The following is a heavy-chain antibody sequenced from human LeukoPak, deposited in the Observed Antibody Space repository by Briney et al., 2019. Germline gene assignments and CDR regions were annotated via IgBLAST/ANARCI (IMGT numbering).Heavy chain of an antibody. J-gene: IGHJ4*02. CDR3: ARGTVQPPFFDY. Sequence: ASVKVSCKASGYTFTSYSITWVRQAPGQGLEWMGWITAYNGNTNYAQKLQDRVTITTDTSTSTAYMELRSLRSDDTAVYYCARGTVQPPFFDYWGQGTLVTVSS. V-gene: IGHV1-18*01. D-gene: IGHD3-10*01. CDR1: GYTFTSYS. CDR2: ITAYNGNT.